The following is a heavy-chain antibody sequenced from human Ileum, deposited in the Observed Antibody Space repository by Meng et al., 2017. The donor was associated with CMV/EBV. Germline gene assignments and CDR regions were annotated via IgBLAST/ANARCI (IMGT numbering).Heavy chain of an antibody. J-gene: IGHJ4*02. CDR3: AKERGPKDYSGVIDFDY. D-gene: IGHD2-15*01. CDR1: GFTFSSYG. CDR2: IRYDGSNK. Sequence: GGSLRLSCAASGFTFSSYGMHWVRQAPGKGLEWVAFIRYDGSNKYYADSVKGRFTISRDNSKNTLYLQMNSLRAEDTAVYYCAKERGPKDYSGVIDFDYWGQGTLVTVSS. V-gene: IGHV3-30*02.